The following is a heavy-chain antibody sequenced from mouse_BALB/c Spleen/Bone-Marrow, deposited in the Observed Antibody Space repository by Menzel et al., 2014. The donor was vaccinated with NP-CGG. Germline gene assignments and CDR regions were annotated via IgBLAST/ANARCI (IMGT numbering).Heavy chain of an antibody. V-gene: IGHV14-3*02. CDR1: GFNIKDTY. CDR3: ARWEYYAMDY. Sequence: VQLKESGAEPVKPGASVKLSCTASGFNIKDTYMHWVKQRPEQGLEWIGRIDPANGNTKYDPKFQGKATITADTSSNTAYLQLSSLTSEDTAVYYCARWEYYAMDYWGQGTSVTVSS. J-gene: IGHJ4*01. CDR2: IDPANGNT. D-gene: IGHD4-1*01.